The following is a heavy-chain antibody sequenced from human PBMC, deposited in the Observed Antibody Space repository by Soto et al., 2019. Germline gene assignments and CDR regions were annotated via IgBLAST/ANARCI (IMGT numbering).Heavy chain of an antibody. CDR3: ARVGPWVPYYYDSSPYTFENWFDP. CDR1: GYSISSGYY. D-gene: IGHD3-22*01. Sequence: PSETLSLTCAASGYSISSGYYWGWLRQPPGKGLEWIGGTYHGGSTYYNPSLNSRVTLSIDMTNNHVSLILNSVTAADTAVYYCARVGPWVPYYYDSSPYTFENWFDPWGQGTLVTVSS. J-gene: IGHJ5*02. V-gene: IGHV4-38-2*01. CDR2: TYHGGST.